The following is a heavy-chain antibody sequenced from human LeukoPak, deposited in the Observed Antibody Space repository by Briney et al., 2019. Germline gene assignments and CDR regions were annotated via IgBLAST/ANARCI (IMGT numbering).Heavy chain of an antibody. J-gene: IGHJ5*02. CDR3: ARGFWSGYYNSNWFDP. CDR1: GASISDAAYY. V-gene: IGHV4-31*03. D-gene: IGHD3-3*01. Sequence: SETLSLTCTVSGASISDAAYYWSWIRQHPGEGLEWIGYIYYSGGTSYNPSLKSRVTISVDRFKNHFSLKLKSVTAADTAVYYCARGFWSGYYNSNWFDPWGQGTLVTVSS. CDR2: IYYSGGT.